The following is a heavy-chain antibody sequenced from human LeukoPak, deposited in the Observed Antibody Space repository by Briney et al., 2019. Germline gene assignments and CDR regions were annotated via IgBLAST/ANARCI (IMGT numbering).Heavy chain of an antibody. CDR1: GGTFSSYA. J-gene: IGHJ6*02. CDR3: ARLPAAGTEHYYYYGMDV. V-gene: IGHV1-69*05. D-gene: IGHD6-13*01. Sequence: EASVKVSCKASGGTFSSYAISWVRQAPGQGLEWMGGIIPIFGTANYAQKFQGRVTITTDESTSTAYMELSSLRSEDTAVYYCARLPAAGTEHYYYYGMDVWGQGTTVTVSS. CDR2: IIPIFGTA.